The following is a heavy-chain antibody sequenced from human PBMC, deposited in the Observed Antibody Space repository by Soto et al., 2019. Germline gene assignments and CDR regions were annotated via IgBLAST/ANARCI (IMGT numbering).Heavy chain of an antibody. Sequence: PSETLSLTCAVSGYSISSSNWWGWIRQPPGKGLEWIGRINHSGSTYYNPSLKSRVTISVDTSKNQFSLKLTSVTAADTAVYYCARDKITGLFDYWGQGTLVTVSS. V-gene: IGHV4-38-2*02. CDR3: ARDKITGLFDY. D-gene: IGHD2-8*02. J-gene: IGHJ4*02. CDR1: GYSISSSNW. CDR2: INHSGST.